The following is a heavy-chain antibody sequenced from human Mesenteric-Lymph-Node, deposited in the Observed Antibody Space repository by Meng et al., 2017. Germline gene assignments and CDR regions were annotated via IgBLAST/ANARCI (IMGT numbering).Heavy chain of an antibody. D-gene: IGHD2-2*01. V-gene: IGHV4-30-4*02. CDR2: MDYRWST. J-gene: IGHJ4*02. CDR1: GGCVISVCFY. CDR3: ARGELLWDY. Sequence: QRQRQWSGPGRLRHSATLSLTCYCSGGCVISVCFYWSWAPQTPGKGLELIGNMDYRWSTSYNLSLKSRVNISVDTSKNQFSLKLSSETAADKAVYFCARGELLWDYWGQGTLVTVSS.